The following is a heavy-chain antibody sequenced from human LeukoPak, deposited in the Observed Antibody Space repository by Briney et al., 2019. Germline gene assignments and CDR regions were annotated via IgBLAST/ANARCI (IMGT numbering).Heavy chain of an antibody. J-gene: IGHJ5*02. CDR2: ISAYNGNT. V-gene: IGHV1-18*01. Sequence: GASVKVSCKAAGYTFTSYGISWVRQAPGQGLEWMGWISAYNGNTNYAQKLQGRVTMTTDTSTSTAYMELRSLRSDDTAVYYCARESGSYLWRSWLNPWGQGTLVTVSS. CDR1: GYTFTSYG. CDR3: ARESGSYLWRSWLNP. D-gene: IGHD3-16*01.